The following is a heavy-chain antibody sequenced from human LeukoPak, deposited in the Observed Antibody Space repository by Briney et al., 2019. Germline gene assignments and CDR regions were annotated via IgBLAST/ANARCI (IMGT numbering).Heavy chain of an antibody. J-gene: IGHJ3*02. Sequence: GGSLRLSSAASGFTVSSNYMSWVRQAPGKGLEWVSVIYSGGSTYYADSVKGRFTISRDNSKNTLYLQMNSLRAEDTGVFYCAREVRVRGVGAFDIWGQGTMVTVSS. CDR3: AREVRVRGVGAFDI. V-gene: IGHV3-66*01. CDR1: GFTVSSNY. D-gene: IGHD3-10*01. CDR2: IYSGGST.